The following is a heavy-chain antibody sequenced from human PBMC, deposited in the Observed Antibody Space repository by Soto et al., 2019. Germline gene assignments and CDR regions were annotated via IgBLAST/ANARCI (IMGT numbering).Heavy chain of an antibody. J-gene: IGHJ6*03. V-gene: IGHV1-18*01. CDR1: GYAFTSYG. D-gene: IGHD4-17*01. CDR3: ARIRTVTTNYYYYYMDV. Sequence: GASVKVSCKASGYAFTSYGISWGRQAPGQGLEWMGWISAYNGNTNYAQKLQGRVTMTTDTSTSTAYMELRSLRSDDTAVYYCARIRTVTTNYYYYYMDVWGKGTTVTVSS. CDR2: ISAYNGNT.